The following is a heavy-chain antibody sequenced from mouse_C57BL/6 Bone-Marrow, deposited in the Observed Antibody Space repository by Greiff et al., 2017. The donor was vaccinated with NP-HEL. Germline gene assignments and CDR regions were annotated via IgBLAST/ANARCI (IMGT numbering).Heavy chain of an antibody. V-gene: IGHV1-76*01. D-gene: IGHD3-3*01. CDR2: IYPGSGNT. CDR1: GYTFTDYY. J-gene: IGHJ2*01. Sequence: QVQLQQSGAELVRPGASVKLSCKASGYTFTDYYINWVKQRPGQGLEWIARIYPGSGNTYYNEKFKGKATLTAEKSSSTAYMQLSSLTSEDSAVYFCARERDGYYFDYWGQGTTRTVSS. CDR3: ARERDGYYFDY.